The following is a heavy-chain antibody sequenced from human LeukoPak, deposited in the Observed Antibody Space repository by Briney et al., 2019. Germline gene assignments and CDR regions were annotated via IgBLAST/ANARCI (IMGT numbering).Heavy chain of an antibody. D-gene: IGHD6-13*01. CDR3: ARGLRQQLGYFQH. V-gene: IGHV4-34*01. J-gene: IGHJ1*01. Sequence: SETLSLTCAVYGGSFSGYYWSWICQPPGKGLEWIGEINHSGSTNYNPSLKSRVTISVDTSKNQFSLKLSSVTAADTAVYYCARGLRQQLGYFQHWGQGTLVTVSS. CDR1: GGSFSGYY. CDR2: INHSGST.